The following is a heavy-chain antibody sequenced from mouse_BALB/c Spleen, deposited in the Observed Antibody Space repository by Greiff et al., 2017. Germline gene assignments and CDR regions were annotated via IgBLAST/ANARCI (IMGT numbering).Heavy chain of an antibody. V-gene: IGHV1-7*01. CDR1: GYTFTSYW. CDR3: ARLDYAMDY. CDR2: INPSTGYT. J-gene: IGHJ4*01. Sequence: VKLQQSGAELAKPGASVKMSCKASGYTFTSYWMHWVKQRPGQGLEWIGYINPSTGYTEYNQKFKDKATLTADKSSSTAYMQLSSLTSEDSAVYYCARLDYAMDYWGQGTSVTVSS.